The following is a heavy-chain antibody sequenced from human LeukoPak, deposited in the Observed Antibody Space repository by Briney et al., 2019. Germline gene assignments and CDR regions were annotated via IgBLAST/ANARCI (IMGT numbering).Heavy chain of an antibody. CDR2: IKSKTDGGTT. CDR3: TTDKGILALPMVRGVTPIDY. J-gene: IGHJ4*02. V-gene: IGHV3-15*01. D-gene: IGHD3-10*01. Sequence: GGSLRLSCAASGFTFSSYAMSWVRQAPGKGLEWVGRIKSKTDGGTTDYAAPVKGRFTISRDDSKNTLYLQMNSLKTEDTAVYYCTTDKGILALPMVRGVTPIDYWGQGTLVTVSS. CDR1: GFTFSSYA.